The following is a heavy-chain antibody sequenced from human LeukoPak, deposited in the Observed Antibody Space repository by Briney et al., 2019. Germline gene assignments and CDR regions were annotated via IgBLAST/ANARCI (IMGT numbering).Heavy chain of an antibody. J-gene: IGHJ4*02. V-gene: IGHV4-38-2*01. CDR2: ICHSGST. Sequence: SETLSLTCAVSGYSISSGYYWGWIRQPPGKGLEWIGSICHSGSTYYSPSLKSRVTISVDTSKNQFSLKLRSVTAADTAVYYCARHGGLRYQLLYNYWGQGTLVTVSS. CDR1: GYSISSGYY. CDR3: ARHGGLRYQLLYNY. D-gene: IGHD2-2*02.